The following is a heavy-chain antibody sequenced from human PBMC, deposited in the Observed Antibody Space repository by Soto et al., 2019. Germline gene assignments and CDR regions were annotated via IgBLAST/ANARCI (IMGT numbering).Heavy chain of an antibody. J-gene: IGHJ4*02. Sequence: QVQLVESGGGVVQPGRSLRLSCAASGFTFSSYGMHWVRQAPGKGLEWVAVISYGGSNKYYADSVKGRFTISRDNSKNTLYLQMNSLRAEDTAVYYCAKEWAYYYDSKTPGGFDYWGQGTLVTVSS. CDR1: GFTFSSYG. CDR3: AKEWAYYYDSKTPGGFDY. D-gene: IGHD3-22*01. CDR2: ISYGGSNK. V-gene: IGHV3-30*18.